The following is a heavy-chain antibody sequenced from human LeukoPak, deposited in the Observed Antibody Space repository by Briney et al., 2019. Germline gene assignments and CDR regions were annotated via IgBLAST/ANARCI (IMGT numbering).Heavy chain of an antibody. D-gene: IGHD2-2*01. CDR1: GGSFSGYY. Sequence: SETLSLTCGVFGGSFSGYYWSWIRQPLGKGLEWIGEINHSGSTNYNPSLKSRVTISVDTSKSQFSLKLSSVTAADAAVYYCAREPNCVSTSCYEGWFDPWGQGTLVTV. J-gene: IGHJ5*02. V-gene: IGHV4-34*01. CDR3: AREPNCVSTSCYEGWFDP. CDR2: INHSGST.